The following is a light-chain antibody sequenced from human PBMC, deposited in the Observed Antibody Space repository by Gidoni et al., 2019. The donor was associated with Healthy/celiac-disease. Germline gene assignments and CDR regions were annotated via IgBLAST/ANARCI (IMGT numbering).Light chain of an antibody. Sequence: DIVMTQSPDSLAVSLGERATSNCKSSQSVLYSSNNKNYLAWYQQKPGQPPKLLIYWASTRESGVPDRFSGSGSGTDFTLTISSLQAEDGSVYYCQQYYSTRTFGQGTKVEIK. CDR3: QQYYSTRT. CDR1: QSVLYSSNNKNY. CDR2: WAS. V-gene: IGKV4-1*01. J-gene: IGKJ1*01.